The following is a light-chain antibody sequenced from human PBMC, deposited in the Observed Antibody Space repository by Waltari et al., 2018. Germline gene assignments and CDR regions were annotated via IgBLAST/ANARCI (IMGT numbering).Light chain of an antibody. CDR1: HCVSSGY. CDR3: QQYGSSPTT. V-gene: IGKV3-20*01. Sequence: EIVLTQTPGTLSLSPGERATISCRARHCVSSGYLSWYQQKAGQAPRLLIYGASSRATGIPDRFSGSGSETDFTLSISRLEPEEFAVYYCQQYGSSPTTFGQGTKVEIK. J-gene: IGKJ1*01. CDR2: GAS.